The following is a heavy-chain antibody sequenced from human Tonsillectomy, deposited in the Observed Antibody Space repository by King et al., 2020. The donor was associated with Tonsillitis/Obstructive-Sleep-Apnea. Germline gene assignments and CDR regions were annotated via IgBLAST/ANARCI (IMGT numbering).Heavy chain of an antibody. D-gene: IGHD5-18*01. Sequence: VQLVESGGGLVQPGGSPRLSCAASGFTFSSYAMHWVRQAPGKGLEYVSAISSNGGSTYYANSVKGRFTISRDNSKNTLYLQMGSLRAEDMAVYYCARGSWSYGAPFDYWGQGTLVTVSS. J-gene: IGHJ4*02. CDR2: ISSNGGST. CDR3: ARGSWSYGAPFDY. CDR1: GFTFSSYA. V-gene: IGHV3-64*01.